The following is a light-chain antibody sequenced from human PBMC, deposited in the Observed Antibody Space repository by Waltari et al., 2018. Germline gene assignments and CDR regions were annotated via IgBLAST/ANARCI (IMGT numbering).Light chain of an antibody. Sequence: QAVLTQEVSVSGTPGQMVSISCFGTNSNIGSRTVNWYQQLPGTAPKLLIYNNNGPPSVVYRRFACSKSGSASSLAISGLQSDDEADYFCAACDDSLNSWVFGRGTKLTVL. CDR2: NNN. CDR3: AACDDSLNSWV. CDR1: NSNIGSRT. V-gene: IGLV1-44*01. J-gene: IGLJ3*02.